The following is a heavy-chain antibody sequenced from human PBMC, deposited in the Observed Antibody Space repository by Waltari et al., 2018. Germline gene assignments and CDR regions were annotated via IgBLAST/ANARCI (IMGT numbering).Heavy chain of an antibody. D-gene: IGHD6-13*01. V-gene: IGHV3-53*01. J-gene: IGHJ4*02. CDR3: AREPLSHGSEYAAAGTDY. CDR2: IYSGGST. Sequence: EVQLVESGGGLIQPGGSLRLSCAASGFTVSSNYMSWVRQAPGKGLEWVSVIYSGGSTYYADSWKGRLTISRDNSKNTLYLQRNSLRAEDTAVYYCAREPLSHGSEYAAAGTDYWGQGTLVTVSS. CDR1: GFTVSSNY.